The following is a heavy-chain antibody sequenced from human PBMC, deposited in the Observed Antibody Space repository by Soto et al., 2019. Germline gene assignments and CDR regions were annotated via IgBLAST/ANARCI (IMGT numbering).Heavy chain of an antibody. J-gene: IGHJ4*02. CDR1: DVSIRNSNYY. D-gene: IGHD5-18*01. Sequence: PSETQSLTCTVSDVSIRNSNYYWVRIRKPPGKGLEWIGSIYYSGSTYYKPSLKRRVTISVDTSKNQFSLKLSSVTAADTAVYSCETPFVGYPKPFGYWGQGTLGTGSS. CDR3: ETPFVGYPKPFGY. V-gene: IGHV4-39*01. CDR2: IYYSGST.